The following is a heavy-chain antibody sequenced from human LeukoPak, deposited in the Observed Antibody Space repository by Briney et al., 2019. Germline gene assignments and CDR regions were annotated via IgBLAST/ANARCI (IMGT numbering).Heavy chain of an antibody. CDR2: INPSGGST. Sequence: ASVKVSCKASGYTFTSYYMHWVRQAPGQGLEWMGIINPSGGSTSYAQKFQGRVTMTRDMSTSTVYMELSSLRSEDTAVYYCARGPQDILTGYYQREFDYWGQGTLVTVSS. D-gene: IGHD3-9*01. CDR1: GYTFTSYY. CDR3: ARGPQDILTGYYQREFDY. V-gene: IGHV1-46*01. J-gene: IGHJ4*02.